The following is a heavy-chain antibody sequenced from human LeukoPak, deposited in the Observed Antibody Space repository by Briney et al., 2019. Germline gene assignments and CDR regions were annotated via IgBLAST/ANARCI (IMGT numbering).Heavy chain of an antibody. Sequence: GRSLRLSCAASGFTFDDYAMHWVRQAPGKGLEWVSGISWNSGSIGYADSVKGRFTISRDNAKNSLYLQMNSLRAEDMALYYCAKDMWVGAAMNVFDIWGQGTMVTVSS. CDR2: ISWNSGSI. J-gene: IGHJ3*02. V-gene: IGHV3-9*03. CDR1: GFTFDDYA. D-gene: IGHD2-15*01. CDR3: AKDMWVGAAMNVFDI.